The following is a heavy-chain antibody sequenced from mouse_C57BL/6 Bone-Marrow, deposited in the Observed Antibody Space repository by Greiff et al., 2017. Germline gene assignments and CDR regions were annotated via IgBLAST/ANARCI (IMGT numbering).Heavy chain of an antibody. Sequence: QVQLQQSGAELVKPGASVKISCKASGYAFSSYWMNWVKQRPGKGLEWIGQIYPGDGDTNYNGKFKGKATLTADKSSSTAYMQLSSLTSEDSAVYFCASYYYGSSLFDYWGQGTTLTVSS. V-gene: IGHV1-80*01. D-gene: IGHD1-1*01. CDR1: GYAFSSYW. CDR2: IYPGDGDT. CDR3: ASYYYGSSLFDY. J-gene: IGHJ2*01.